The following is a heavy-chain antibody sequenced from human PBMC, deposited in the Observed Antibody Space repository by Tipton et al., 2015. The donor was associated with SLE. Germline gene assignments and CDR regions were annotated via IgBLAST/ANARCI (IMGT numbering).Heavy chain of an antibody. D-gene: IGHD5-18*01. CDR2: IRSKAYGGTT. V-gene: IGHV3-49*04. Sequence: SLRLSCTASGFTFGDYAMSWVRQAPGKGLEWVGFIRSKAYGGTTEYAASVKGRFTISRDDSKSIAYLQMNSLKTEDTAVYYCAKARHRGSSYGLDYWGQGALVTVSS. J-gene: IGHJ4*02. CDR1: GFTFGDYA. CDR3: AKARHRGSSYGLDY.